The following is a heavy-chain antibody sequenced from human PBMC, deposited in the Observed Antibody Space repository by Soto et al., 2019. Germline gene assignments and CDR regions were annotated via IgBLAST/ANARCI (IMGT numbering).Heavy chain of an antibody. CDR3: ARDPYGGNSYYYYGMDV. Sequence: QVQLVQSGAEVKKPGSSVKVSCKASGGTFSSYAISWVRQATGQGLEWMGGIIPIFGTANYAQKFQGRVTITADESTSTAYMELSSLRSEDTAVYYCARDPYGGNSYYYYGMDVWGQGTTVTVSS. J-gene: IGHJ6*02. CDR1: GGTFSSYA. D-gene: IGHD4-17*01. CDR2: IIPIFGTA. V-gene: IGHV1-69*12.